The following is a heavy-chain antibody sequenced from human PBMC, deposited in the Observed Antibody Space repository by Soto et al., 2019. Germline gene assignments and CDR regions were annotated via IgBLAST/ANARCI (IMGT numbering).Heavy chain of an antibody. CDR1: GYSFTSYW. Sequence: GESLKISCKGSGYSFTSYWIGWVRQMPGKGLEWMGIIYPGDSDTRYSPSFQGQVTISADKSISTAYLQWSSLKASDTAMYYCARSGGGWVYYYGMDAWGQGTTVTVSS. CDR3: ARSGGGWVYYYGMDA. D-gene: IGHD6-19*01. V-gene: IGHV5-51*01. CDR2: IYPGDSDT. J-gene: IGHJ6*02.